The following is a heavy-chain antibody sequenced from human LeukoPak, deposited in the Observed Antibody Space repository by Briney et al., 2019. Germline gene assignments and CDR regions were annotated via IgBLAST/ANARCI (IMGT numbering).Heavy chain of an antibody. CDR2: IKQDGSEK. V-gene: IGHV3-7*01. CDR3: ASYNYYGSGSYP. J-gene: IGHJ4*02. Sequence: GGSLRLSCAASGFTFSDYYMSWIRQAPGKGLEWVANIKQDGSEKYYVDSVKGRFTISRDNAKNSLFLQMNSLRTEDTAVYYCASYNYYGSGSYPWGQGTLVTVSS. CDR1: GFTFSDYY. D-gene: IGHD3-10*01.